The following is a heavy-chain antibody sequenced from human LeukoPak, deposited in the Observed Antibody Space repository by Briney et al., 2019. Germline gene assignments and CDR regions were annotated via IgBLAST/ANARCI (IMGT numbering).Heavy chain of an antibody. Sequence: ASVKVSCKVVGTSFTNHGITWVRQAPGQGLEWMAWISAHNGDTNVAQNFQGRVTMTTDTSTSTAYMELRSLRPDDTAMYYCARGEYPNDYWGQGTLVTVSS. D-gene: IGHD2/OR15-2a*01. J-gene: IGHJ4*02. CDR3: ARGEYPNDY. CDR2: ISAHNGDT. CDR1: GTSFTNHG. V-gene: IGHV1-18*01.